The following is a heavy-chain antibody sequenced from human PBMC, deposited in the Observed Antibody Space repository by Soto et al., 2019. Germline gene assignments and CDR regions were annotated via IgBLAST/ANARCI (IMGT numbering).Heavy chain of an antibody. CDR2: IIPLFGTT. J-gene: IGHJ4*02. CDR3: ATSPYSYDTSGYLDY. V-gene: IGHV1-69*12. CDR1: GGTFSNYA. Sequence: QVQLAQSGAEVKKPGSSVTVSCRASGGTFSNYAINWVRQAPGQGLEWMAGIIPLFGTTNYAQKFQGRVTITADESTSTAYMELTSLRSEDTAVFYCATSPYSYDTSGYLDYWGQGTLVTVSS. D-gene: IGHD3-22*01.